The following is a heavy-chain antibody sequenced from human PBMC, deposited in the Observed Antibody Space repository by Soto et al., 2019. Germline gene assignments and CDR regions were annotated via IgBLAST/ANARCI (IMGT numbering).Heavy chain of an antibody. D-gene: IGHD3-3*01. V-gene: IGHV3-21*01. J-gene: IGHJ4*02. Sequence: GGSLRLSCAASGFTFSSYSMNWVRQAPGKGLEWVSSISSSSSYIYYADSVKGRFTISRDNAKNSLYLQMNSLRAEDTAVYYCARKSTAWSGYYRYWGQGTLVTVSS. CDR3: ARKSTAWSGYYRY. CDR2: ISSSSSYI. CDR1: GFTFSSYS.